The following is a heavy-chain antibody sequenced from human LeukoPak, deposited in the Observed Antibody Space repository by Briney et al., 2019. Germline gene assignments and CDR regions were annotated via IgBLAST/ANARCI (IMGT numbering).Heavy chain of an antibody. D-gene: IGHD3-10*01. CDR2: ISSSGSNI. V-gene: IGHV3-48*03. CDR1: GFPFSNYD. Sequence: GGSLSLSCAVSGFPFSNYDMNGGRRAPGGGVEWVSYISSSGSNIFYAHSVKGGFNISRHNAKKSLYLELNSLRDEDTAVYYCARRRSGNLDYWRQGTLVTVSS. CDR3: ARRRSGNLDY. J-gene: IGHJ4*02.